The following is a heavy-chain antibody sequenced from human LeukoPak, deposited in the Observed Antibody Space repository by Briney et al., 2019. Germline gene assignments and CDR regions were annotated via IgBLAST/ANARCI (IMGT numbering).Heavy chain of an antibody. CDR3: AGPYISRFSH. Sequence: PSETLSLTCTVSGGSISSFHWSWIRQPPGKGLEWIGYIYYSGSTKYNPSLKSRVTISVDMSKNQFSLNLSSVTAADTAVYYCAGPYISRFSHWGQGTLVTVSS. CDR2: IYYSGST. V-gene: IGHV4-59*08. CDR1: GGSISSFH. D-gene: IGHD2-21*01. J-gene: IGHJ4*02.